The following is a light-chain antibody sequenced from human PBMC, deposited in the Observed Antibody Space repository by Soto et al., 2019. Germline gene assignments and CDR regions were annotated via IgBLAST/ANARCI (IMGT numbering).Light chain of an antibody. CDR1: PSDIGAYNY. CDR3: GSYTISSTLMI. J-gene: IGLJ2*01. V-gene: IGLV2-14*03. CDR2: DVT. Sequence: QSVLTQPASVSGSPGQSITISCSGTPSDIGAYNYVSWYQHLPGKAPKVIIYDVTNRPSGVSSRFSGSKSGTTASLTISGLQAEDEANYYCGSYTISSTLMIFGGGNKVTVL.